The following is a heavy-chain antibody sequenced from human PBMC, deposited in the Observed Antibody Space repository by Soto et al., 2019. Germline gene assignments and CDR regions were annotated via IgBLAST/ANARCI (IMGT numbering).Heavy chain of an antibody. CDR2: INHSGST. D-gene: IGHD3-10*01. V-gene: IGHV4-34*01. CDR1: GGSFSGYY. J-gene: IGHJ6*02. Sequence: QVQLQQWGAGLLKPSETLSLTCAVYGGSFSGYYWSWIRQPPGKGLEWIGEINHSGSTNYNPSLXGRVTISVDTXXNXCXLKLSSVTAADTAVYYCAREMVRGAERYYYYYGMDVWGQGTTVTVSS. CDR3: AREMVRGAERYYYYYGMDV.